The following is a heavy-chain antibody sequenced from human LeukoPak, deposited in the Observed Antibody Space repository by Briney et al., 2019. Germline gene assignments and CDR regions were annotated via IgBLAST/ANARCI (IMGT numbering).Heavy chain of an antibody. V-gene: IGHV4-34*01. Sequence: GSLRLSCAASGFDLSRNGMHWIRQPPGKGLEWIGEINDSGTINYNPSLMSRVTISVDKSKNQFSLKLSSVTAADTAVYYCARRWNYGRNYYIDVWGKGATVSVSS. D-gene: IGHD1-7*01. CDR2: INDSGTI. J-gene: IGHJ6*03. CDR1: GFDLSRNG. CDR3: ARRWNYGRNYYIDV.